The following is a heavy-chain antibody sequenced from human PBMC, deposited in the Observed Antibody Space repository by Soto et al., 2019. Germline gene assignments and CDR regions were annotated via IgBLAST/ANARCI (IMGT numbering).Heavy chain of an antibody. V-gene: IGHV3-9*01. CDR3: AKDRGSGPYYYGMDV. CDR1: GFTFDDYA. D-gene: IGHD6-19*01. J-gene: IGHJ6*02. CDR2: ISWNSGSI. Sequence: EVPLVESGGGLAQPGRSLRLSCAASGFTFDDYAMHWVRQAPGKGLEWVSGISWNSGSIGYADSVKGRFTISRDNAKNSLYLQMNSLRAEDTALYYCAKDRGSGPYYYGMDVWGQGTTVTVSS.